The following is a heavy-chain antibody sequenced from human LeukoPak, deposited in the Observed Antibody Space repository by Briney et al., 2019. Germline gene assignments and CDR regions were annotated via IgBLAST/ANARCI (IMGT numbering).Heavy chain of an antibody. CDR2: IYYSGST. CDR1: GGSISSYY. D-gene: IGHD3-22*01. CDR3: ARAAQRYYYDSSGYYHFDY. Sequence: PSETLSLTCTVSGGSISSYYWSWLRQPPGKGLEWIGYIYYSGSTNYNPSLKSRVTISVDTSKNQFSLKLSCVTAADTAVYYCARAAQRYYYDSSGYYHFDYWGQGNRVTVSS. V-gene: IGHV4-59*01. J-gene: IGHJ4*02.